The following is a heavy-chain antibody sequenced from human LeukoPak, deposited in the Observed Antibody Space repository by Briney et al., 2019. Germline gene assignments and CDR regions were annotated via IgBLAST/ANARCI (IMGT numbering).Heavy chain of an antibody. CDR2: ISSSSSYI. Sequence: PGGSLRLSCAASGFTFGSYSLSWVRQAPGKGLEWVSSISSSSSYIYYADSVKGRFTLSRDNAKNSLFLQMNSLRAEDTAVYYCARDSGAGGSYYHYIMDVWGKGTTVTVTS. J-gene: IGHJ6*03. D-gene: IGHD7-27*01. CDR3: ARDSGAGGSYYHYIMDV. CDR1: GFTFGSYS. V-gene: IGHV3-21*01.